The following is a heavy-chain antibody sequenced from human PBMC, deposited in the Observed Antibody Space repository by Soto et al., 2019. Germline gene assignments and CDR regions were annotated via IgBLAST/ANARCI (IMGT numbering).Heavy chain of an antibody. CDR2: ISNSGGST. V-gene: IGHV3-23*01. CDR1: GFTFSSSA. Sequence: EVQLLESGRGLVQPGGSLRLSCAASGFTFSSSAMSWVRQAPGKGLEWVSSISNSGGSTYYADSVKGRFTFSRDNSKNTLYLQMNSLQAEDTAVYYCAKGCGGDCYSGVQYWGQGTLVTVSS. J-gene: IGHJ4*02. D-gene: IGHD2-21*02. CDR3: AKGCGGDCYSGVQY.